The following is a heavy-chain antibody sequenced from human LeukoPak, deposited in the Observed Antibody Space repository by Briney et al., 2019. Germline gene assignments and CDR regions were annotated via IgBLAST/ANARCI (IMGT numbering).Heavy chain of an antibody. D-gene: IGHD3-3*01. Sequence: SETLSLTCAVYGGSFSGYYWSWIRQPPGKGLEWIGEINHSGSTNYNPSLKSRVTISVDTSKNQFSLKLSSVTAADTAVYYCARKRITIFGVVIKPFDYWAREPWSPSPQ. V-gene: IGHV4-34*01. CDR3: ARKRITIFGVVIKPFDY. J-gene: IGHJ4*02. CDR2: INHSGST. CDR1: GGSFSGYY.